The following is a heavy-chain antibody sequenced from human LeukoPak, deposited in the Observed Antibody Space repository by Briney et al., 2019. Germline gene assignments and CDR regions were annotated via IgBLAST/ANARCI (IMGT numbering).Heavy chain of an antibody. Sequence: GGSLRLSSAASGFTFSTYAMSWVRQAPGKGLEWVSTISGSGGSTYYADSVKGRFTISRDDSKNTVYLQMNSLRAEDTAVYYCAKSVPNWGNWYFDLWGRGTLVTVSS. CDR1: GFTFSTYA. D-gene: IGHD7-27*01. V-gene: IGHV3-23*01. J-gene: IGHJ2*01. CDR3: AKSVPNWGNWYFDL. CDR2: ISGSGGST.